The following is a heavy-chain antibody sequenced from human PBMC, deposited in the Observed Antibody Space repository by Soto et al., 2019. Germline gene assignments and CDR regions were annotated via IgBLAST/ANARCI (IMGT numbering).Heavy chain of an antibody. D-gene: IGHD1-26*01. V-gene: IGHV4-4*02. Sequence: SETLSLTCAVSGGSISSSNWWSWVRQPPGKGLEWIGEIYHSGSTNYNPSLKSRVTISVDKSKNQFSLKLSSVTAADTAVYYCARELRSLGLGRFDPWGQGTLVTVSS. J-gene: IGHJ5*02. CDR3: ARELRSLGLGRFDP. CDR1: GGSISSSNW. CDR2: IYHSGST.